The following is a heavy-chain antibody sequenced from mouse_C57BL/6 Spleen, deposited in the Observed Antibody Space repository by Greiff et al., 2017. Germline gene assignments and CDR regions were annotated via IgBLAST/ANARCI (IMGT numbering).Heavy chain of an antibody. Sequence: QVQLQQSGPELVKPGASVKISCKASGYAFSSSWMNWVKQRPGKGLEWIGRIYPGDGDTNYNGKFKGKDTLTADKSSSKAYMQLSSLTSEDSAVYFCARWDYYGSSYVDYWGQGTTLTVSS. CDR3: ARWDYYGSSYVDY. D-gene: IGHD1-1*01. V-gene: IGHV1-82*01. J-gene: IGHJ2*01. CDR1: GYAFSSSW. CDR2: IYPGDGDT.